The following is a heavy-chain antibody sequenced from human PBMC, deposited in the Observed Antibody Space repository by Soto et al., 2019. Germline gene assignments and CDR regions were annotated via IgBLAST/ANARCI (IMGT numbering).Heavy chain of an antibody. V-gene: IGHV4-31*03. D-gene: IGHD3-22*01. CDR3: ARDRRHYYDSNGYYVYIDN. CDR1: GGSISSGGYY. J-gene: IGHJ4*02. CDR2: IYYSGSM. Sequence: ASETLSLTCTVSGGSISSGGYYWNWIRQHPGKGLEWIGYIYYSGSMYYNPSLQSRVTISVDTSKNQFSLKLTSVTAADTAVYYCARDRRHYYDSNGYYVYIDNWGQGTLVTVSS.